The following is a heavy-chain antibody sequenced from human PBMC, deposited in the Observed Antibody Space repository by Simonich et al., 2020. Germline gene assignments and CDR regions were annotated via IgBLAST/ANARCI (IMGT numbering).Heavy chain of an antibody. J-gene: IGHJ4*02. V-gene: IGHV3-21*01. CDR1: GFTFSSYS. D-gene: IGHD5-18*01. CDR3: ARDVDTAMVFDY. Sequence: EVQLVESGGGLVKPGGSLRLSCAASGFTFSSYSMNWVRQAPGKGLEWVSSNSSSSSYIYYADSVKGRFTISRDNAKNSLYLQMNSLRAEDTAVYYCARDVDTAMVFDYWGQGTLVTVSS. CDR2: NSSSSSYI.